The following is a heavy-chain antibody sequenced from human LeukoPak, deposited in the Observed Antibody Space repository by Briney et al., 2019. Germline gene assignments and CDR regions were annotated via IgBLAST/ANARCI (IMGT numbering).Heavy chain of an antibody. Sequence: GESLKTSCKGPGYTSTNYWIAWARQMPGKGLEWTGIIYPGDSDTRNSPSSQGQATTSADRPITTAYLQWSSLKASDFAMYYCARTYYYDDSAFYYFVYWGQGSLVSVSS. CDR1: GYTSTNYW. V-gene: IGHV5-51*04. CDR2: IYPGDSDT. CDR3: ARTYYYDDSAFYYFVY. J-gene: IGHJ4*02. D-gene: IGHD3-22*01.